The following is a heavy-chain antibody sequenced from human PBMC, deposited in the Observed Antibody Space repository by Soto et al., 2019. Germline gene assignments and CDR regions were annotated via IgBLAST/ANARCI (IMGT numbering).Heavy chain of an antibody. Sequence: SVKVSCKASGFTFTSSAVQWVRQARGQRLEWIGWIVVGSGNTNYAQKFQERVTITRDMSTSTSYMELSSLRSEDTAVYYCAAASTTMVAPYYYYGMDVWGQGTTVTVSS. V-gene: IGHV1-58*01. D-gene: IGHD3-10*01. CDR2: IVVGSGNT. CDR1: GFTFTSSA. J-gene: IGHJ6*01. CDR3: AAASTTMVAPYYYYGMDV.